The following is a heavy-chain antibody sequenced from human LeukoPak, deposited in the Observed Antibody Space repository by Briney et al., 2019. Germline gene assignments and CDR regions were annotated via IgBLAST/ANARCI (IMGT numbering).Heavy chain of an antibody. CDR1: GYTFTGYY. CDR3: AKDSPGVDDSSGYYY. D-gene: IGHD3-22*01. Sequence: ASVKVSCKATGYTFTGYYMHWVRQAPGQGLEWMGWINPNSGGTNYAQKFQGRVTMTRDTSISTAYMELSRLRSDDTAVYYCAKDSPGVDDSSGYYYWGQGTLVTVSS. CDR2: INPNSGGT. J-gene: IGHJ4*02. V-gene: IGHV1-2*02.